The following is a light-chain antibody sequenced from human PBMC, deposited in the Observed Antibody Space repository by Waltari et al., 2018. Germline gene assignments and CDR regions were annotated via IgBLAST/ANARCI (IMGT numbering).Light chain of an antibody. V-gene: IGKV4-1*01. CDR2: WAS. CDR1: QRVLYSSNNKNY. Sequence: DIVMTQSPDSLAVSLGERATINCKSSQRVLYSSNNKNYLAWYQQKPGQPPKLLIYWASTRESGVPERFSGSGSGKDFTLTISSLQAEDVAVYYCQQYYGTQTFGQGTKLEIK. CDR3: QQYYGTQT. J-gene: IGKJ2*01.